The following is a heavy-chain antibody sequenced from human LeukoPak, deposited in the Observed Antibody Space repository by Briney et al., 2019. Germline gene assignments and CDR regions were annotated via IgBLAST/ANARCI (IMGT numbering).Heavy chain of an antibody. J-gene: IGHJ4*02. Sequence: GGSLRLSCAASGFTFSHYWMHWVRQAPGKGLVWVSHINTVGSSRTYAYSVKGRFTISRDNAKNTLYLQMNSLRADDTAVYYCVRDYNYGSGSLYSYYDYWGQGALVTVTS. CDR1: GFTFSHYW. CDR3: VRDYNYGSGSLYSYYDY. V-gene: IGHV3-74*01. CDR2: INTVGSSR. D-gene: IGHD3-10*01.